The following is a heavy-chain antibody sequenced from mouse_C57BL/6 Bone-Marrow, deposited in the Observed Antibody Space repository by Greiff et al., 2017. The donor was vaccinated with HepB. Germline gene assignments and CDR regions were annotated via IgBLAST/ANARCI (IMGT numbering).Heavy chain of an antibody. V-gene: IGHV5-9-1*02. CDR2: ISSGGDYI. CDR3: TRDEDYDSLYAMDY. J-gene: IGHJ4*01. Sequence: EVHLVESGEGLVKPGGSLKLSCAASGFTFSSYAMSWVRQTPEKRLEWVAYISSGGDYIYYADTVKGRFTISRDNARNNLYLQMSSLKSEDTAMYYCTRDEDYDSLYAMDYWGQGTSVTVSS. CDR1: GFTFSSYA. D-gene: IGHD2-4*01.